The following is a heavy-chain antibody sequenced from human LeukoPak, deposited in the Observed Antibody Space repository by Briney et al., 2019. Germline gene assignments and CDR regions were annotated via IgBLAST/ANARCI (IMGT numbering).Heavy chain of an antibody. J-gene: IGHJ4*02. D-gene: IGHD6-13*01. CDR1: GFTFSSYS. Sequence: GGSLRLSCAASGFTFSSYSMNWVRQAPGKGLEWVSYISSSSSTIYYADSVKGRFTISRDNAKNSLYLQMNSLRAEDTAVYYCARESYSSSWHPDYWGQGTLVTVSS. CDR3: ARESYSSSWHPDY. V-gene: IGHV3-48*01. CDR2: ISSSSSTI.